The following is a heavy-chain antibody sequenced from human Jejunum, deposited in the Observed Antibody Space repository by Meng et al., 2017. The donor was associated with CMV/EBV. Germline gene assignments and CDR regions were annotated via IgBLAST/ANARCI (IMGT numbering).Heavy chain of an antibody. CDR1: GYTFTSYY. CDR2: INPSRGST. CDR3: ARGTHGAYLDI. D-gene: IGHD4/OR15-4a*01. J-gene: IGHJ4*02. Sequence: QVQLVQSGADVKKPGAPVKPPCKATGYTFTSYYMQLVRQAPGQGLEWMGLINPSRGSTNYPEKFQGRVTMTRDTSTSTVYMEVTSLRFDDTAVYYCARGTHGAYLDIWGQGTLVTVSS. V-gene: IGHV1-46*01.